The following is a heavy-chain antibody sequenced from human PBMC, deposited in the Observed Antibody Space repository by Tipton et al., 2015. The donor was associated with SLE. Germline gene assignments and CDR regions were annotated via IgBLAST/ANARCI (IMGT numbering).Heavy chain of an antibody. CDR3: ARARSLITGTTGGTFDY. D-gene: IGHD1-20*01. V-gene: IGHV4-34*01. CDR1: GGSFSGYY. Sequence: LRLSCAVYGGSFSGYYWSWIRQPPGKGLEWIGEINHSGSTNYNPSLKSRVTISVDTSKNQFSLKLSSVTAADTAVYYCARARSLITGTTGGTFDYWGQGTLVTVSS. J-gene: IGHJ4*02. CDR2: INHSGST.